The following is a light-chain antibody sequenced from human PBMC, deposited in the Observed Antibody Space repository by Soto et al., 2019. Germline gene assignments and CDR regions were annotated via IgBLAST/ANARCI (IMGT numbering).Light chain of an antibody. V-gene: IGKV3-11*01. CDR3: QQRSNWPRLT. CDR1: QSVSSY. CDR2: DAS. Sequence: EIVLTQSPATLSLSPGERATLSCRASQSVSSYLAWYQQKPGQAPRLLIYDASNRATGIPARFSGSGSGTDFTLTISSLDPEDFAVYYCQQRSNWPRLTFGGGSKVDI. J-gene: IGKJ4*01.